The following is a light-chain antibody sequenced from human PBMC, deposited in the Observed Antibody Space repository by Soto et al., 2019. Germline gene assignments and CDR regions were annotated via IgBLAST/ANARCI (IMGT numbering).Light chain of an antibody. CDR3: QQYSRSPEVT. CDR1: QSVNSTY. V-gene: IGKV3-20*01. J-gene: IGKJ4*01. Sequence: IVLTQSPGTLSLSPGERATLSCRASQSVNSTYLAWYQQTPGQAPRLLIYGVSSRSTEIPDRFSGSGSGTDFSLTISRLEPEDVAVYYCQQYSRSPEVTFGGGTKVEIK. CDR2: GVS.